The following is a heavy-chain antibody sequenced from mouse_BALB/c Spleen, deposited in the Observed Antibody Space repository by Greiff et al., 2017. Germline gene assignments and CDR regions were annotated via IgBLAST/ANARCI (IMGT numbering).Heavy chain of an antibody. J-gene: IGHJ3*01. V-gene: IGHV5-17*02. CDR1: GFTFSSFG. Sequence: EVMLVESGGGLVQPGGSRKLSCAASGFTFSSFGMHWVRQAPEKGLEWVAYISSGSSTIYYADTVKGRFTISRDNPKNTLFLQMTSLRSEDTAMYYCARSSGDLAWFAYWGQGTLVTVSA. CDR3: ARSSGDLAWFAY. D-gene: IGHD3-2*02. CDR2: ISSGSSTI.